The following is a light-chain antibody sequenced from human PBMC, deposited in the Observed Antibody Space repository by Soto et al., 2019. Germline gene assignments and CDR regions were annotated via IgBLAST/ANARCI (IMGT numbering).Light chain of an antibody. J-gene: IGKJ1*01. Sequence: DIQMTQSPSTLSASVGDRVTITCRASQSINSWLAWYQQKPGKAPKLLIHKASILQVGAPSRFSGSESGTEFTLTISSLQPDDFATYYCQQYNTDSGTFGQGTKVDIK. CDR3: QQYNTDSGT. CDR1: QSINSW. CDR2: KAS. V-gene: IGKV1-5*03.